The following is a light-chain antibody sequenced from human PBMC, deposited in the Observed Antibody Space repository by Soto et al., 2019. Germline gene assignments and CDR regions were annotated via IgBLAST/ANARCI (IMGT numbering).Light chain of an antibody. CDR2: GAS. CDR1: QTVSNSF. CDR3: QQYGSSPYT. Sequence: EIVLTQSPGTLSLSPGERATLNCRASQTVSNSFLAWYRHKPGQAPTLFIYGASSRATGIPARFSGSGSGTDFTLIISRLEPEDFAVYYCQQYGSSPYTFGQGTKLEIK. J-gene: IGKJ2*01. V-gene: IGKV3-20*01.